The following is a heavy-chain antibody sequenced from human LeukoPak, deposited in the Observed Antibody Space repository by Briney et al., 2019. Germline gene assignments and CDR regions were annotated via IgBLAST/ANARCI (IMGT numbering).Heavy chain of an antibody. CDR3: AKAIAAAGTEWRAFDI. CDR1: GFTFDDYA. CDR2: ITWNSGTI. J-gene: IGHJ3*02. V-gene: IGHV3-9*01. D-gene: IGHD6-13*01. Sequence: GRSLRLSCAASGFTFDDYAMHWVRQAPGKGLEWVSGITWNSGTIGYADSLKGRFTISRDNSKNTLYLQMNSLRAEDTAVYYCAKAIAAAGTEWRAFDIWGQGTMVTVSS.